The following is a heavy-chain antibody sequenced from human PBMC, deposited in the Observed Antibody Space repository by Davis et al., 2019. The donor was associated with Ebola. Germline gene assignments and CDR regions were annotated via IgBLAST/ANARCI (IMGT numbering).Heavy chain of an antibody. D-gene: IGHD2/OR15-2a*01. CDR2: ISGSGRT. V-gene: IGHV4-59*12. J-gene: IGHJ4*02. Sequence: PSETLSLTCTVSGGSISPYYWNWIRQPPGKGLEWIGFISGSGRTSYNPSLKSRVTMSVDTSKNQFSLKLSSVTAADTAVYYCARDWANRGLDYWGQGTQVTVSS. CDR3: ARDWANRGLDY. CDR1: GGSISPYY.